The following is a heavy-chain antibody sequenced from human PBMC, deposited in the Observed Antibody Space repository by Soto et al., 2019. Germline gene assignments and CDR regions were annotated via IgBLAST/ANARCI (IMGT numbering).Heavy chain of an antibody. CDR1: GFTFSSYS. J-gene: IGHJ6*02. V-gene: IGHV3-48*02. CDR3: ARTDYGGNYYYYGMDV. Sequence: EVQLVESGGGLVQPGGSLRLSCAASGFTFSSYSMNWVRQAPGKGLEWVSYISSSSSTIYYADSVKGRFTISRDNAKNSLYLQMNSLRDEDTAVYYCARTDYGGNYYYYGMDVWGQGTTVTVSS. D-gene: IGHD4-17*01. CDR2: ISSSSSTI.